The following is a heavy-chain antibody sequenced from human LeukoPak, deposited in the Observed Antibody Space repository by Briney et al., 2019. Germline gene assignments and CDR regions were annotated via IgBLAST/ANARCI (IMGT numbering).Heavy chain of an antibody. J-gene: IGHJ4*02. CDR1: GYTFTSYA. V-gene: IGHV1-3*01. CDR3: ARSPYDTATPLDY. D-gene: IGHD5-18*01. CDR2: INAGNGNT. Sequence: ASVKVSCKASGYTFTSYAMHWVRQAPGQRLEWMGWINAGNGNTKYSQKFQGRVTITRDTSASTAYMELSSLRSEDTAAYYCARSPYDTATPLDYWGQGTLVTVSS.